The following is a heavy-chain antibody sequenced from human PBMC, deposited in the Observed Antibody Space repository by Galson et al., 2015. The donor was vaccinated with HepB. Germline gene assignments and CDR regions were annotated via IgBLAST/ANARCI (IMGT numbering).Heavy chain of an antibody. CDR2: ISYDGSNK. CDR3: ARGSWNTVVVPAAIPPGDY. J-gene: IGHJ4*02. V-gene: IGHV3-30*04. Sequence: SLRLSCAASGFTFSSYAMHWVRQAPGKGLEWVAVISYDGSNKYYADSVKGRFTISRDNSKNTLYLQMNSLRAEDTAVYYCARGSWNTVVVPAAIPPGDYWGQGTLVTVSS. CDR1: GFTFSSYA. D-gene: IGHD2-2*01.